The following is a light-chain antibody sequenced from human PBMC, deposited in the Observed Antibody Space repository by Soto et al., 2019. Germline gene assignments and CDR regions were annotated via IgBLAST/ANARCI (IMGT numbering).Light chain of an antibody. CDR1: QGISSY. Sequence: IQLTQSPSSLSASVGDRVTITCRASQGISSYLAWYQQKPGKAPKLLIYAASTLQRGVPSRFSGSGSGTDFTLTISSLQTEDFATYYCQQINSYPLTFGGGTKVDIK. CDR2: AAS. CDR3: QQINSYPLT. V-gene: IGKV1-9*01. J-gene: IGKJ4*01.